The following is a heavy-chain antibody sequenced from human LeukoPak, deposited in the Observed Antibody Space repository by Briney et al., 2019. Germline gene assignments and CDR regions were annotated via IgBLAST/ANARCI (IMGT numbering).Heavy chain of an antibody. Sequence: GESLKISCKGSGYSFTTYWIGWVCQMPGKGLESMGIIYPGDSDTKYSPSFQGQVTISADRSISTAYLQWSSLKASDTAMYYCASGAGIAAPGTYDAFDIWGQGTTVTVSS. CDR1: GYSFTTYW. V-gene: IGHV5-51*01. CDR3: ASGAGIAAPGTYDAFDI. CDR2: IYPGDSDT. J-gene: IGHJ3*02. D-gene: IGHD6-13*01.